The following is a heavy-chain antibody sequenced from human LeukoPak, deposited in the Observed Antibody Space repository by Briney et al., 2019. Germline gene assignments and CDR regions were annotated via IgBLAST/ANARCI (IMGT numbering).Heavy chain of an antibody. V-gene: IGHV3-74*01. D-gene: IGHD5-18*01. Sequence: GGSLRLSCAASGFSFSSYCMHWVRQAPGKGLVWVSRIISDGSSTSYADSVKGRFTISRDNAKNTLFLQMNSLRAEDMAVYYCARERIQLTQWAYYYYMDVWGKGTTVTVSS. J-gene: IGHJ6*03. CDR2: IISDGSST. CDR1: GFSFSSYC. CDR3: ARERIQLTQWAYYYYMDV.